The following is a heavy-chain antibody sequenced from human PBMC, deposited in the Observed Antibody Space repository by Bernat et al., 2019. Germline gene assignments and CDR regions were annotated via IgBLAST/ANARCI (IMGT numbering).Heavy chain of an antibody. J-gene: IGHJ6*02. V-gene: IGHV2-70*15. CDR1: GFSLSTSGMY. Sequence: QVTLRESGPALVKPTQTLTLTCTFSGFSLSTSGMYVSWIRQPPGKALEWLARIDWDDDKYYSTSLKTRLTISKDTSKNQVVLTMTNMDPVDTATYYCARIRVPYYYYGMDVWGQGTTVTVSS. CDR2: IDWDDDK. CDR3: ARIRVPYYYYGMDV.